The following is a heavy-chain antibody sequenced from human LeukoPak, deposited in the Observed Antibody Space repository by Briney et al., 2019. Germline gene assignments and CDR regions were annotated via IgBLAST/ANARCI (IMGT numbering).Heavy chain of an antibody. J-gene: IGHJ6*03. CDR3: ARDPYSGNYGAYYYYMDV. CDR1: GFTFSSYN. V-gene: IGHV3-21*06. CDR2: ITSSSSYI. D-gene: IGHD1-26*01. Sequence: GGSLRLSYAASGFTFSSYNMNWVRQAPGKGLEWVSSITSSSSYIYYADSVKGRFTISRDNAKNSLYLQMDSLRVEGTAEYYCARDPYSGNYGAYYYYMDVWGKGTTVTVSS.